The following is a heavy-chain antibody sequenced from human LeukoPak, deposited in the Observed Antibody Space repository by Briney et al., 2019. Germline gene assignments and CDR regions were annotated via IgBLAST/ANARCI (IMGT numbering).Heavy chain of an antibody. D-gene: IGHD3-3*01. Sequence: SETLSLICTVSGGSISSYYWSWIRQPAGKGLEWIGRIFSSGSTNYNPSLKSRVTMSVDTSKNQFSLKLSSVTAADTAVYYCARDGDYYYYYGMDVWGQGTTVTVSS. CDR1: GGSISSYY. J-gene: IGHJ6*02. V-gene: IGHV4-4*07. CDR3: ARDGDYYYYYGMDV. CDR2: IFSSGST.